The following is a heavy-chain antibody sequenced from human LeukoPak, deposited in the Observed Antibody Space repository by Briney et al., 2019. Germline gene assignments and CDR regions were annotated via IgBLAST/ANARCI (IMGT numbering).Heavy chain of an antibody. V-gene: IGHV4-59*08. Sequence: SETLSLTCTVSGGSISNYYWSWVRQPPGKGLEWIGYIYYSGSTNYNSSLKSRVTISVETSKNQFSLKLTSLTAADTAVYYCARHSHPDSSSWYWDYWGQGTLVTVSS. J-gene: IGHJ4*02. CDR1: GGSISNYY. CDR3: ARHSHPDSSSWYWDY. CDR2: IYYSGST. D-gene: IGHD6-13*01.